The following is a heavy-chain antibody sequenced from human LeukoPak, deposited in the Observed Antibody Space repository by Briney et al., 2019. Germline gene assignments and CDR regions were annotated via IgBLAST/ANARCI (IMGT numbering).Heavy chain of an antibody. V-gene: IGHV4-59*08. CDR2: VYYTGST. Sequence: SETLSLTCSVSGDSMTSYYWSWIRQPPGKGLEWIGFVYYTGSTNYNPSLKSRVTILVDTSKNQFSLRLSSVTAADTAVYYCARQEGYSYGYIGFDNWGQGTLVTVSS. CDR1: GDSMTSYY. CDR3: ARQEGYSYGYIGFDN. J-gene: IGHJ4*02. D-gene: IGHD5-18*01.